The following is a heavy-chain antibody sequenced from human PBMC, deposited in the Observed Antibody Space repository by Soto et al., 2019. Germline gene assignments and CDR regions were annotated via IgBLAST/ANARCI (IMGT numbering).Heavy chain of an antibody. Sequence: QVQLMQSGAEVKKPGASVKVSCNTSGDTFTSYYFHWVRQAPGLRLEWMGTVNPSGGGTFYAQRFRARVTMTSDTSTSTVYMELSSLSSEDTAIYYCARGGKLAEAGKLFVFNIGGQGTLVTVSS. CDR2: VNPSGGGT. J-gene: IGHJ3*02. D-gene: IGHD6-19*01. CDR3: ARGGKLAEAGKLFVFNI. V-gene: IGHV1-46*01. CDR1: GDTFTSYY.